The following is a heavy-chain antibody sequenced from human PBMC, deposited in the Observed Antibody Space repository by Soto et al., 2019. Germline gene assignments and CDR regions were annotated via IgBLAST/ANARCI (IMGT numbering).Heavy chain of an antibody. CDR3: ARDWAEISTGYYHLDS. CDR2: ISYDGNNK. V-gene: IGHV3-30*03. J-gene: IGHJ4*02. D-gene: IGHD3-22*01. Sequence: PGGTLRRACKAAGCTFSSYSMHWARQAPGKGLEWVAGISYDGNNKYYPDSVKGRFTISRDNFGNTLYLEINRLRTEDTPVYSCARDWAEISTGYYHLDSWGRGTLVTVSS. CDR1: GCTFSSYS.